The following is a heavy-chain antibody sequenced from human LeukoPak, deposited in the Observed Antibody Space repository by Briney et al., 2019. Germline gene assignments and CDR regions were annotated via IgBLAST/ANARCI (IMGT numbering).Heavy chain of an antibody. CDR1: GGSISGSSYY. Sequence: SETLSLTCTVSGGSISGSSYYWGWIRQPPGKGLEWIGSIYYSGSTYYNPSLKSRVTISVDTSKNQFSLKLSSVTAADTAVYYCARGYFIVYWGQGTLVTVSS. J-gene: IGHJ4*02. CDR3: ARGYFIVY. V-gene: IGHV4-39*07. D-gene: IGHD2/OR15-2a*01. CDR2: IYYSGST.